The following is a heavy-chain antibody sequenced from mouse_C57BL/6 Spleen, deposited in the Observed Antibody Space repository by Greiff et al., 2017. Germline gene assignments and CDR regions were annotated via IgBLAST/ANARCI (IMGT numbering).Heavy chain of an antibody. CDR1: GFTFSDYG. CDR3: ASNYGNYGVDY. Sequence: EVKLMESGGGLVKPGGSLKLSCAASGFTFSDYGMHWVRQAPEKGLEWVAYISSGSSTIYYADTVKGRFTISSDNAKNTLFRQMTSLRSENTAMYYCASNYGNYGVDYWGQGTSVTVSS. D-gene: IGHD2-1*01. J-gene: IGHJ4*01. V-gene: IGHV5-17*01. CDR2: ISSGSSTI.